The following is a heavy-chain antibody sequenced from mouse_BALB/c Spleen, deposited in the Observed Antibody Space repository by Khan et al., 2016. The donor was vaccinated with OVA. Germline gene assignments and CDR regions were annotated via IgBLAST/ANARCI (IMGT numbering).Heavy chain of an antibody. CDR1: GYTFTDFT. Sequence: VQLQQSGAELVRPGVSVKISCKGSGYTFTDFTMHWVRQSHAMSLEWIGVISTYYGHATYNQEFKDKATLTVDKSSSTAYMELARMTSEDSALFYCTVVGGGTRFAYWGQGTLVTVSA. J-gene: IGHJ3*01. V-gene: IGHV1S137*01. CDR3: TVVGGGTRFAY. CDR2: ISTYYGHA. D-gene: IGHD1-1*02.